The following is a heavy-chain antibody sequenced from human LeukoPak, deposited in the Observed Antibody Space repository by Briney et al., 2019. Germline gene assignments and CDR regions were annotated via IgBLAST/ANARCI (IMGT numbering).Heavy chain of an antibody. CDR2: IWYDGSNK. Sequence: GGSLRLSCAASGFTFSSYGMHWVRQAPGKGLEWVAVIWYDGSNKNYADSVKGRFTISRDNSKNTLSLQMNSLRAEDTAVYYCAKGFDDSFDYWGQGTLVTVSS. CDR1: GFTFSSYG. CDR3: AKGFDDSFDY. D-gene: IGHD3-9*01. V-gene: IGHV3-33*06. J-gene: IGHJ4*02.